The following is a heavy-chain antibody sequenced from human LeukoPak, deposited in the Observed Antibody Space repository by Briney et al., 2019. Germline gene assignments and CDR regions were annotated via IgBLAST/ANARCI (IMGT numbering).Heavy chain of an antibody. CDR3: ASQPMATIWGYAFDI. J-gene: IGHJ3*02. D-gene: IGHD5-24*01. Sequence: GGSLRLSCAASGFTFSSYAMHWVRQAPGKGLEWVAVISYDGSNKYYADSVKGRFTISRDNSKNTLYLQMNSLRAEDTAVYYCASQPMATIWGYAFDIWGQGTMVTVSS. CDR2: ISYDGSNK. CDR1: GFTFSSYA. V-gene: IGHV3-30-3*01.